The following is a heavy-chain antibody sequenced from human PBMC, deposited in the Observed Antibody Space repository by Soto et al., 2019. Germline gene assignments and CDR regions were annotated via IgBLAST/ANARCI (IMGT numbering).Heavy chain of an antibody. CDR3: ARYSYYAFGGGYPLFDY. CDR2: IIPIFGTA. Sequence: QVQLVQSGAEVKKPGSSGKVSCKASGGTFSSYAISWVRQAPGQGLEWMGGIIPIFGTANYAQKFQGRVTITADESTSTAYMELSSLRSEDTAVYYCARYSYYAFGGGYPLFDYWGQGTLVTVSS. D-gene: IGHD3-3*01. CDR1: GGTFSSYA. V-gene: IGHV1-69*01. J-gene: IGHJ4*02.